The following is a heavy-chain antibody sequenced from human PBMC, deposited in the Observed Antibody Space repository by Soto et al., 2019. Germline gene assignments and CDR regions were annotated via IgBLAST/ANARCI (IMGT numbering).Heavy chain of an antibody. CDR3: ARGYTDYDDHSSYFDS. CDR1: GGTFSTSL. V-gene: IGHV1-69*01. CDR2: IIPIFGTP. Sequence: QVQLVQSGAEVQKPGSSVKVSCKASGGTFSTSLISWVRQAPGQGLEWMGGIIPIFGTPNYAQKFQGRVTITADESTSTVYMELNSLRSEDTAMYYCARGYTDYDDHSSYFDSWGQGTQVTVSS. D-gene: IGHD3-22*01. J-gene: IGHJ4*02.